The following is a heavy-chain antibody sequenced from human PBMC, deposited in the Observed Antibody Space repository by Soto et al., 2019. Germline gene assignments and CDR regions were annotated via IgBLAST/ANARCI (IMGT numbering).Heavy chain of an antibody. CDR3: AREEESYSDFDY. CDR2: ISYDGSNK. J-gene: IGHJ4*02. V-gene: IGHV3-30*03. CDR1: GFTFSDYY. Sequence: PGGSLRLSCAASGFTFSDYYMSWIRQAPGKGLEWVAIISYDGSNKYYADSVKGRFTISRDNAKNSLYLQMNSLRAEDTAVYYCAREEESYSDFDYWGQGTLVTVSS. D-gene: IGHD1-26*01.